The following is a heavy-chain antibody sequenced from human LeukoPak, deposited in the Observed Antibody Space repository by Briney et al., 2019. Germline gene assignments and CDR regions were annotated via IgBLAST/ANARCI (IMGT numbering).Heavy chain of an antibody. J-gene: IGHJ4*02. CDR2: FSRSGPDT. V-gene: IGHV3-23*01. Sequence: GGSLRLSCAASGFTFGSSAMSWVRQAPGKGPEWVSTFSRSGPDTYYADSVKGRFTISRDNSKNTLYLQMNSLRAEDTAVYYCAKWALAYCGGDCYSHFDYWGQGTLVTVSS. CDR3: AKWALAYCGGDCYSHFDY. CDR1: GFTFGSSA. D-gene: IGHD2-21*02.